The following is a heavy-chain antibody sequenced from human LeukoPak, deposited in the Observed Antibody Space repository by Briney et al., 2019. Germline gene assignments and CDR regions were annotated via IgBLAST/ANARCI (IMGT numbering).Heavy chain of an antibody. CDR2: LWYDGSDK. J-gene: IGHJ3*02. CDR3: AKVLGRGNYFHAFDI. Sequence: GRSLRLSCAASGFTFSSYGMHWVRQAPGKGLEWVAVLWYDGSDKNFADSVKGRFTISRDNSKNTLYLQMNSLRVEDTAVYYCAKVLGRGNYFHAFDIWGQGTMVTVSS. V-gene: IGHV3-33*03. CDR1: GFTFSSYG. D-gene: IGHD1-26*01.